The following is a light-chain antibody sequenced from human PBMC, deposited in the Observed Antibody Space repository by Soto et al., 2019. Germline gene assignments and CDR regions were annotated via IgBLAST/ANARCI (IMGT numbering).Light chain of an antibody. CDR3: QSYDSSLSVV. CDR1: SSNVGAGYD. J-gene: IGLJ1*01. V-gene: IGLV1-40*01. Sequence: QSVLTQPPSVSGAPGQRVTISCTGSSSNVGAGYDVHWYQQLPGTAPKLLIYSNSNRPSGVPDRFSGSKSGTSASLAITGLQAEDEGGYYCQSYDSSLSVVFGTGT. CDR2: SNS.